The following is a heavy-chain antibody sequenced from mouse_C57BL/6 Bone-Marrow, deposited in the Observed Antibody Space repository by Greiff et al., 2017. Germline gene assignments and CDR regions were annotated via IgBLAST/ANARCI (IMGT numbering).Heavy chain of an antibody. V-gene: IGHV1-81*01. CDR1: GYTFTSYG. J-gene: IGHJ4*01. CDR3: VAYYYGSSPYAMDY. Sequence: QVQLQQSGAELARPGASVKLSCKASGYTFTSYGISWVKQRTGQGLEWIGEIYPRSGNTYYNEKFKGKATLTADKSSSTAYMELRSLTSEDSAVYFCVAYYYGSSPYAMDYWGQGTSVTVSS. D-gene: IGHD1-1*01. CDR2: IYPRSGNT.